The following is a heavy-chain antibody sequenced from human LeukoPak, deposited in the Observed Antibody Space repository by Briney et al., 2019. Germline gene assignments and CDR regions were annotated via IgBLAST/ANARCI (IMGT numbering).Heavy chain of an antibody. V-gene: IGHV4-34*01. CDR1: GGSFSGYY. CDR3: ARALGYDFWSGPFDP. D-gene: IGHD3-3*01. J-gene: IGHJ5*02. Sequence: SETLSLTCAVYGGSFSGYYWSWIRQPPGKGLEWIGEINHSGSTNYNPSLKSRVTISVGTSKNQFSLKLSSVTAADTAVYYCARALGYDFWSGPFDPWGQGTLVTVSS. CDR2: INHSGST.